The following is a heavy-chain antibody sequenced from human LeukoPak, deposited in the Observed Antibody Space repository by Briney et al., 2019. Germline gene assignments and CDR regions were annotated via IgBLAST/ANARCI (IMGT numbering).Heavy chain of an antibody. CDR2: ISSNGSSI. Sequence: GGSLRLSCPASGFTFNSYSLNWARQSPGKVLEWIAHISSNGSSIYYADTVNGRFTISRDNDKNSLYLQMNSLRVEDTAVYYCARVPGYDFWSGYTNNWFDPWGQGTLVTVSS. CDR3: ARVPGYDFWSGYTNNWFDP. D-gene: IGHD3-3*01. CDR1: GFTFNSYS. V-gene: IGHV3-48*01. J-gene: IGHJ5*02.